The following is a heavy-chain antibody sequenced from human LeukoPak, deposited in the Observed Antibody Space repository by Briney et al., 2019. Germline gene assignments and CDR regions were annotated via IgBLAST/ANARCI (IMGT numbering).Heavy chain of an antibody. CDR1: GFTFSSYA. J-gene: IGHJ4*02. CDR2: ISYDGSNK. D-gene: IGHD1-26*01. Sequence: PGGSLRLSCAASGFTFSSYAMHWVRQAPGKGLEWVAVISYDGSNKYYADSVKGRFTISRDNSKNTLYLQMNGLRAEDTAVYYCARESTKYFDYWGQGILVTVSS. CDR3: ARESTKYFDY. V-gene: IGHV3-30-3*01.